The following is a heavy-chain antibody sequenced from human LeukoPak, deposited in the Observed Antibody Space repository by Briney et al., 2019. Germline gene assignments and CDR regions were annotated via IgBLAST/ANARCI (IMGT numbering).Heavy chain of an antibody. CDR3: ASFPSPNYRARVGHSSGGWFDP. CDR1: GGSFSGYY. J-gene: IGHJ5*02. Sequence: SETLSLTCAVYGGSFSGYYWSWIRQPPGKGLEWIGEINHSGSTNYNPSLKSRVTISVDTSKNQFSLKLSSVTAADTAVYYCASFPSPNYRARVGHSSGGWFDPWGQGTLVTVCS. V-gene: IGHV4-34*01. CDR2: INHSGST. D-gene: IGHD6-25*01.